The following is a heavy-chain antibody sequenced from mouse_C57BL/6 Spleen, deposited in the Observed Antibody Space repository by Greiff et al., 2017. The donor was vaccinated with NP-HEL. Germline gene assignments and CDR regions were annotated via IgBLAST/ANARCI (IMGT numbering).Heavy chain of an antibody. CDR3: VRGITTVVAWYFDV. D-gene: IGHD1-1*01. CDR2: IRSKSSNYAT. Sequence: EVQLVESGGGLVQPKGSLKLSCAASGFTFNTYAMHWVRQAPGKGLEWVARIRSKSSNYATYYADSVKDRFTISRDDSQSMLYLQMNNLKTEDTAMYYCVRGITTVVAWYFDVWGTGTTVTVSS. V-gene: IGHV10-3*01. J-gene: IGHJ1*03. CDR1: GFTFNTYA.